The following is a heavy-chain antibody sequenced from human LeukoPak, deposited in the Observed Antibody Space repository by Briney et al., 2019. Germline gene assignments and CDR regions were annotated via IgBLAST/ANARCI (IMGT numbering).Heavy chain of an antibody. CDR1: GYTFTGYY. J-gene: IGHJ6*03. V-gene: IGHV1-2*02. CDR3: ARDATMVPLYYYYYMDV. CDR2: INPNSGGT. D-gene: IGHD3-10*01. Sequence: ASVKVSCKASGYTFTGYYMHWVRQAPGQGLEWMGWINPNSGGTKYAQKFQGRVTMTRDTSISTAYMELSSLTSDDTAVYYCARDATMVPLYYYYYMDVWGKGTTVTVSS.